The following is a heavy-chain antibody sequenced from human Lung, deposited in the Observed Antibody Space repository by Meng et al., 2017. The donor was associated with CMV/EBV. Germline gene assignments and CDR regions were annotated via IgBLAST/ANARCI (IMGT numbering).Heavy chain of an antibody. J-gene: IGHJ4*02. Sequence: LQGPGPGQVQPSETLSLTCSVSGGSISSRSYYWGWIRQSPGKGLEWIGSIYFSGNTYYNPSLKSRVTMSVGTAQNKFSLTLRSVTAADTAVYYCVTETGYNYDNWGQGALVTVSS. D-gene: IGHD5-24*01. CDR3: VTETGYNYDN. CDR2: IYFSGNT. CDR1: GGSISSRSYY. V-gene: IGHV4-39*07.